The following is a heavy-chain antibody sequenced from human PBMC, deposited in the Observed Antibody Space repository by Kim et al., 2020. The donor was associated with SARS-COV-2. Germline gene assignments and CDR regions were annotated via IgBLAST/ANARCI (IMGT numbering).Heavy chain of an antibody. D-gene: IGHD5-12*01. CDR3: ARRGDRDGYNY. J-gene: IGHJ4*02. Sequence: TNYAQKVQGRVTMTRDTSISTAYMELSRLRSDDTAVYYCARRGDRDGYNYWGQGTLVTVSS. CDR2: T. V-gene: IGHV1-2*02.